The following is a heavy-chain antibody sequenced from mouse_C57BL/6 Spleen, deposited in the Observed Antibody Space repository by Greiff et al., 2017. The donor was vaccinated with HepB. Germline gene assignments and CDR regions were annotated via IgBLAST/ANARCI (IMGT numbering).Heavy chain of an antibody. V-gene: IGHV2-9*02. CDR2: IWAGGST. CDR3: ARLEDI. CDR1: GFSLTSYG. J-gene: IGHJ2*01. Sequence: QVQLQESGPGLVAPSQCLSITCTVSGFSLTSYGVHWVRQPPGKGLEWLGVIWAGGSTNYTSALMSRLSISKDNSKSQVFLKMNRLQTYDTAMYYCARLEDIWGEGTTLTVSS. D-gene: IGHD1-3*01.